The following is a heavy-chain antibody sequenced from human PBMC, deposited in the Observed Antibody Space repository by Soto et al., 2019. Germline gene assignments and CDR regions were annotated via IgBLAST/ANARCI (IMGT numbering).Heavy chain of an antibody. CDR1: GYSFTGYY. CDR3: ARDYDSSGYYDLNWFDP. Sequence: ASVKVSCKASGYSFTGYYIHWLRQAPGQGPEWMGWINPNTGDAKYAQKFQGWVTLTRDTSTSTVYMELSSLRDEDTAVYYCARDYDSSGYYDLNWFDPWGQGTLVTVSS. CDR2: INPNTGDA. V-gene: IGHV1-2*04. J-gene: IGHJ5*02. D-gene: IGHD3-22*01.